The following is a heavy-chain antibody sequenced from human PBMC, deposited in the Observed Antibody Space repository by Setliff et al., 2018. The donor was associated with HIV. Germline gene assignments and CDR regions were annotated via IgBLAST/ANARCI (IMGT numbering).Heavy chain of an antibody. D-gene: IGHD1-26*01. CDR2: IYTSGST. J-gene: IGHJ4*02. V-gene: IGHV4-61*09. Sequence: LSLTCTVSGASISSGSYYWSWIRQPAGKGLEWIGHIYTSGSTNYSPSLKSRVTISVDTSKKQFSLKLSSVTAADTAVCYCARDRRYSPHYFDYWGQGTLVTVS. CDR1: GASISSGSYY. CDR3: ARDRRYSPHYFDY.